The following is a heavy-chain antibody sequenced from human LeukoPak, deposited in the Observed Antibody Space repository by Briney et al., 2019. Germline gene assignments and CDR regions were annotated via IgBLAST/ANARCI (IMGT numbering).Heavy chain of an antibody. CDR3: ARDQYYDALDI. V-gene: IGHV4-59*01. D-gene: IGHD1-26*01. CDR1: GGSISSYY. Sequence: PSETLSLTCTVSGGSISSYYWSWIRQPPGKGLEWIGYIYYSGSTNYNPSLKSRVTISVDTSKNQFSLKLSSVTAADTAVYYCARDQYYDALDIWGQGTVVIVSS. CDR2: IYYSGST. J-gene: IGHJ3*02.